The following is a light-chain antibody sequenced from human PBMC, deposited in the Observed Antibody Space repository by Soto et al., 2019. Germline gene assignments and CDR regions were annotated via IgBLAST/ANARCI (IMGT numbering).Light chain of an antibody. V-gene: IGKV3-15*01. CDR3: QQNKDWPGT. CDR1: QSVSSY. CDR2: DAS. Sequence: EIVMTQSPATLSVSPGERATLSCRASQSVSSYLPWYHQKPCQAPRLLIYDASTRATGIPVRFSGSGSGTEFTLTISSLKAEDFGVYYCQQNKDWPGTFGQGTKVEIK. J-gene: IGKJ1*01.